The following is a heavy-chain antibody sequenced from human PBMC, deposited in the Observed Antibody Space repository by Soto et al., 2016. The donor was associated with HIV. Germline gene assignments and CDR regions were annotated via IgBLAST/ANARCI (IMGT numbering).Heavy chain of an antibody. CDR3: XRHVTGFTNGFYGGGPLSFNY. J-gene: IGHJ4*01. CDR1: GGAINSNTFF. Sequence: RLHESGPGLVKPSESLSLTCTLSGGAINSNTFFWAWIRQSPKKTLEWIGTVSHSGDTYYNPSLRSRVIISADTSKNQFFLTLTSVKSTDTAIYYCXRHVTGFTNGFYGGGPLSFNYWDQGLRVAVSS. D-gene: IGHD2-8*01. CDR2: VSHSGDT. V-gene: IGHV4-39*01.